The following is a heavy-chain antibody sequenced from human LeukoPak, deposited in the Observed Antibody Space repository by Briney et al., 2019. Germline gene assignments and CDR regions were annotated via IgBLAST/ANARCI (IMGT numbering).Heavy chain of an antibody. CDR1: GFTFSDYY. J-gene: IGHJ4*02. V-gene: IGHV3-11*01. CDR2: ISSSGSTI. D-gene: IGHD1-1*01. CDR3: AKVYVWNEYYFDY. Sequence: GSLRLSCAASGFTFSDYYMSWIRQAPGKGLEWVSYISSSGSTIYYADSVKGRFTISRDNSKNTLYLQMNSLRAEDTAVYYCAKVYVWNEYYFDYWGQGTLVTVSS.